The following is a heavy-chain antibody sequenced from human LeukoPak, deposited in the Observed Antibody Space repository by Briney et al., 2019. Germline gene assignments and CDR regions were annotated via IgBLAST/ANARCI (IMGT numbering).Heavy chain of an antibody. J-gene: IGHJ4*02. D-gene: IGHD4-17*01. CDR2: ISWNSGSI. CDR3: AKLRDYGLYSDY. V-gene: IGHV3-9*01. Sequence: GGSLRLSCAASGFTFDDYAMHWVRQAPGKGLEWVSGISWNSGSIGYADSVKGRFTISRDNAKNSLYLQMNSLRAEDTALYYCAKLRDYGLYSDYWGQGTLVTVSS. CDR1: GFTFDDYA.